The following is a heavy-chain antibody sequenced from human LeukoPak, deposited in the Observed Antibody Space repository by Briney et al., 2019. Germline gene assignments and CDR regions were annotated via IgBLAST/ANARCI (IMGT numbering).Heavy chain of an antibody. J-gene: IGHJ4*02. CDR3: AREGNYYAGS. CDR2: IIPLFGTA. D-gene: IGHD3-10*01. CDR1: GGTFSNYA. Sequence: SVKVSCKASGGTFSNYAINWVRQAPGQGLEWMGGIIPLFGTAHSAQKFQGRVTITADESTSTAYMELSSLRSEDTAVYYCAREGNYYAGSWGQGTLVTVSS. V-gene: IGHV1-69*13.